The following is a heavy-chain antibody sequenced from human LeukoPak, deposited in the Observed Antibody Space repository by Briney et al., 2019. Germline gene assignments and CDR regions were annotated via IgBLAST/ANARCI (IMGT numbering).Heavy chain of an antibody. CDR2: ISGSGANT. CDR1: GFTFSTYA. CDR3: ARGSSVAGYGY. D-gene: IGHD6-19*01. Sequence: GGSLRLSCAASGFTFSTYAMSWVRQAPGKGLEWVSTISGSGANTYYADSVRGRFTISRDNSKNTLYLHMNSLRAEDTAVYYCARGSSVAGYGYWGQGTLVTVSS. J-gene: IGHJ4*02. V-gene: IGHV3-23*01.